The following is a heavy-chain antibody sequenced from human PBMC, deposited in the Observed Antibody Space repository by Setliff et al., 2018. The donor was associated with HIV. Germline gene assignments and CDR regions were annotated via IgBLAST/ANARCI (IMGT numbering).Heavy chain of an antibody. J-gene: IGHJ4*02. CDR2: ISSGGNP. CDR3: ARAYTVTSPFDY. V-gene: IGHV3-66*02. CDR1: GFAVSSNY. Sequence: GGSLRLSCAASGFAVSSNYINWVRQAPGKGLQRVSVISSGGNPDYADSVKGRFTISRDSSKNTVSLQMNSLRPEDTGIYYCARAYTVTSPFDYWGQGTLVTVSS. D-gene: IGHD4-17*01.